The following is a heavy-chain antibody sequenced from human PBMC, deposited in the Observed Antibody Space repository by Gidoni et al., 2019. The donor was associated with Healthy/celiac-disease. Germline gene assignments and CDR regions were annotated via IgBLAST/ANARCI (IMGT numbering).Heavy chain of an antibody. CDR2: ISWNSGSI. CDR1: GFPFDDYP. CDR3: AKDGATTGGFYYYYGMDV. V-gene: IGHV3-9*01. D-gene: IGHD5-12*01. Sequence: EVQLVESGGGLVQPGRSLRLSCAASGFPFDDYPMHWVRQAPGKGLEWVSGISWNSGSIGYADSVKGRFTISRDNAKNSLYLQMNSLRAEDTALYYCAKDGATTGGFYYYYGMDVWGQGTTVTVSS. J-gene: IGHJ6*02.